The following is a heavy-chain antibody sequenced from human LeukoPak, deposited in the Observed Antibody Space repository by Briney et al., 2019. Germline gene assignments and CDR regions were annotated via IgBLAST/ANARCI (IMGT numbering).Heavy chain of an antibody. J-gene: IGHJ4*02. CDR3: ARDFEAHDLRPIGY. CDR1: GFTFSSYA. D-gene: IGHD3-3*01. CDR2: ISYGGDNK. Sequence: GGSLRLSCAASGFTFSSYAMHWVRQAPGKGLEGVAVISYGGDNKYYADSVKGRFTISRDNSKNTLYLQMNSLRAEDTAVYYCARDFEAHDLRPIGYWGQGTLVTVSS. V-gene: IGHV3-30*01.